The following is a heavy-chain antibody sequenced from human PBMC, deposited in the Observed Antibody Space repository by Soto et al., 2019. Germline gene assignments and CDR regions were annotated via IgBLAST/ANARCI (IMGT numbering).Heavy chain of an antibody. V-gene: IGHV4-39*02. D-gene: IGHD6-13*01. CDR1: GGSISSSSYY. CDR3: ARESRSWYGSIWDY. J-gene: IGHJ4*02. CDR2: IYYSGST. Sequence: PSETLSVTCTVAGGSISSSSYYWGWIRQPPGKGLEWIGSIYYSGSTNYNPSLKSRVTISVDTSKNQFSLKLSSVTAADTAVYYCARESRSWYGSIWDYWGQGTLVTVSS.